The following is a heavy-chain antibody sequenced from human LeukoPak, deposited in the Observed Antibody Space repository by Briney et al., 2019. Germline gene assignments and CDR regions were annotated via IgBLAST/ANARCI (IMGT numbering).Heavy chain of an antibody. J-gene: IGHJ4*02. CDR2: INSDGSST. V-gene: IGHV3-74*01. CDR1: GFTFSSYW. D-gene: IGHD3-10*01. CDR3: AKVTYGSGTYGAFDS. Sequence: QSGGSLRLSCAASGFTFSSYWMHWVRQAPGKGLVWVSRINSDGSSTSYADSVKGRFTISRDNSKNTLYLQMNSLRAEDTAVYYCAKVTYGSGTYGAFDSWGQGTLVTVSS.